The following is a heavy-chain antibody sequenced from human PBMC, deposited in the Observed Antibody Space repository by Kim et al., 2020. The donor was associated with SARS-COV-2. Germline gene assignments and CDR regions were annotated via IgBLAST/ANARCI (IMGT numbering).Heavy chain of an antibody. CDR3: ATGRQGVRSLGGVFDY. CDR2: FDPEDGET. J-gene: IGHJ4*02. V-gene: IGHV1-24*01. D-gene: IGHD3-10*01. Sequence: ASVKVSCKVSGYTLTELSMHWVRQAPGKGLEWMGGFDPEDGETIYAQKFQGRVTMTEDTSTDTAYMELSSLRSEDTAVYYCATGRQGVRSLGGVFDYWGQGTLVTVSS. CDR1: GYTLTELS.